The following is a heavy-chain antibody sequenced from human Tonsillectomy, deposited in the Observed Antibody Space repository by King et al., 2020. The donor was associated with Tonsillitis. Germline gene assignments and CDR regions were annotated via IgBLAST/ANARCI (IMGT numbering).Heavy chain of an antibody. CDR1: GGSISSTTYY. D-gene: IGHD4-17*01. CDR3: ARQDGYGDYVFAFDI. J-gene: IGHJ3*02. CDR2: IYYSGST. V-gene: IGHV4-39*01. Sequence: QLQESGPGLVKPSETLSLTCTVSGGSISSTTYYWGWIRQPPGKGLEWIGSIYYSGSTYYNPSLKSRVTISVTTSTNQFSLKLSSLTAADTAVYYCARQDGYGDYVFAFDIWGQGTMGTVSS.